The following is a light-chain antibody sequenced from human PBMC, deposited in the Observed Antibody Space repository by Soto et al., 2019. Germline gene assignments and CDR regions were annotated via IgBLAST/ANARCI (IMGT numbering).Light chain of an antibody. V-gene: IGKV3-15*01. Sequence: EIVLTQSPATLSVSQGERATLSCRASESVSNNLAWYQQKPGQAPRLLIFGASARATGIPARFSGSGSGKEFTLTISSLQSEDFAVYDCQQYNKWPLTFGGGTKVEIK. CDR2: GAS. CDR1: ESVSNN. J-gene: IGKJ4*01. CDR3: QQYNKWPLT.